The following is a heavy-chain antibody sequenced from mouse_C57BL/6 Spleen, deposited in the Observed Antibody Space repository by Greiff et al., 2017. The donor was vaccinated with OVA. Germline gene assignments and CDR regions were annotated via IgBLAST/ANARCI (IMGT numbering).Heavy chain of an antibody. CDR1: GYTFTSYW. CDR2: IHPNSGST. D-gene: IGHD2-4*01. Sequence: QVQLKQPGAELVKPGASVKLSCKASGYTFTSYWMHWVKQRPGQGLEWIGMIHPNSGSTNYNEQFKSKATLTVDKSSSTAYMQLSSLTSEDSAVYYWARGAHYDYDVSCAYWGQGTLVTVSA. V-gene: IGHV1-64*01. CDR3: ARGAHYDYDVSCAY. J-gene: IGHJ3*01.